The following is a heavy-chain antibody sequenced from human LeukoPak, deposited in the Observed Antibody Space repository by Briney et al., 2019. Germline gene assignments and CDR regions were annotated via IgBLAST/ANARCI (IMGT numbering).Heavy chain of an antibody. V-gene: IGHV1-2*02. CDR3: ARGGLLLWFGEFKNWFDP. J-gene: IGHJ5*02. CDR2: INPNSGGT. CDR1: GYTFTGYY. D-gene: IGHD3-10*01. Sequence: GASVKVSCKASGYTFTGYYMHWVRQAPGQGLEWMGWINPNSGGTNYAQKFQGRVTMTRDTSISTAYMELSRLRSDDTAVYYCARGGLLLWFGEFKNWFDPWGQGTLVTVSS.